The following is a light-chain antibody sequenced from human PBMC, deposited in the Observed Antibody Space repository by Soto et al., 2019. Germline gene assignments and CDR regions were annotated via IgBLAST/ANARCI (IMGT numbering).Light chain of an antibody. J-gene: IGLJ1*01. CDR2: EVT. CDR3: DSYTSSSTRV. CDR1: SSDVGGYNY. Sequence: QSTLTQPASVSGTPGQSITISCTGTSSDVGGYNYVSWYQQHPDKAPKVIIYEVTYRPSGVSNRFSGSKSGNTASLTISGLQAEDEADYYCDSYTSSSTRVFGTGTKLTV. V-gene: IGLV2-14*01.